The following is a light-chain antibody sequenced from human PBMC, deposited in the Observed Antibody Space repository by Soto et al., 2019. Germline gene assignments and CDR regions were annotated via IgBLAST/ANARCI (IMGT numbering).Light chain of an antibody. CDR3: CSYVTTREI. Sequence: QSALTQPRSVSGSPGQSLTISCTGTSSNVDVYRYVSWYQQFPGKAPKLVIYGVNQRPSGVPNRLSRSNSDNTASLTLTALQTEDEADHNCCSYVTTREIFGTGTKVTVL. J-gene: IGLJ1*01. CDR1: SSNVDVYRY. CDR2: GVN. V-gene: IGLV2-11*01.